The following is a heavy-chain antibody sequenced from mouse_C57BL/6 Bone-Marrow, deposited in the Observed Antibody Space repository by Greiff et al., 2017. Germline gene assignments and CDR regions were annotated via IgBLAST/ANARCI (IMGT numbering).Heavy chain of an antibody. V-gene: IGHV5-4*01. CDR2: ISDGGSYT. Sequence: EVQRVESGGGLVKPGGSLKLSCAASGFTFSSYAMSWVRQTPEKRLEWVATISDGGSYTYYPDNVKGRFTISRDNAKNNLYLQMSHLKSEDTAMYYCARGGRREGFADWGQGTLVTVSA. CDR1: GFTFSSYA. J-gene: IGHJ3*01. D-gene: IGHD3-3*01. CDR3: ARGGRREGFAD.